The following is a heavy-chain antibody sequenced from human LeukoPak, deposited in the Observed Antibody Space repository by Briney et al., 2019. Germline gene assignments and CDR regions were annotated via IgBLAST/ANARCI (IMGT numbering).Heavy chain of an antibody. CDR3: TTATSY. Sequence: PSETLSLTCTVSGGSISGYYWSWVRQAPGKGLEWVGRIKSKTYGGTTDYAAPVKGRFTISRDDSKDTVYLEMNSLKTEDTAVYYCTTATSYWGQGSLVTVSS. CDR2: IKSKTYGGTT. J-gene: IGHJ4*02. CDR1: GGSISGYY. V-gene: IGHV3-15*01.